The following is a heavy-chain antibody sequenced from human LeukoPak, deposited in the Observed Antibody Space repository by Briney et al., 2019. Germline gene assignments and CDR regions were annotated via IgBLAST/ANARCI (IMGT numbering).Heavy chain of an antibody. J-gene: IGHJ3*02. D-gene: IGHD3-10*01. CDR2: NSSSSSYI. V-gene: IGHV3-21*01. CDR3: ASGVGDFFPDAFNS. CDR1: GFTFSSHS. Sequence: PGGSLRLSCAASGFTFSSHSMNWVRQATGGGLEWVTSNSSSSSYIYYADSVKGRFTISRDNDKNSLYPKMNSLRAEDTAVYQCASGVGDFFPDAFNSWGQGTMV.